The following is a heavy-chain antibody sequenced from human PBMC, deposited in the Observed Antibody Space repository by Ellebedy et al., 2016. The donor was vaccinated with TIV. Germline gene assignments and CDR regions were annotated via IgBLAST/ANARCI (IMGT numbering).Heavy chain of an antibody. J-gene: IGHJ4*02. CDR1: GFTFSSYT. V-gene: IGHV3-9*01. CDR2: ISWNSGSI. Sequence: GGSLRLSXAASGFTFSSYTMHWVRQAPGKGLEWVSGISWNSGSIGYADSVKGRFTISRDNSKNTLYLQMNSLRAEDTAVYYCAKDAVYDSSGYYFDYWGQGTLVTVSS. D-gene: IGHD3-22*01. CDR3: AKDAVYDSSGYYFDY.